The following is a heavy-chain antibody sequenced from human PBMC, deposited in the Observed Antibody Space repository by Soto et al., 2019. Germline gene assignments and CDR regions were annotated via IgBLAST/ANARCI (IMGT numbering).Heavy chain of an antibody. J-gene: IGHJ4*02. CDR2: ISAYNGNT. CDR1: GYTFTSYG. V-gene: IGHV1-18*01. CDR3: ASTHDYGDSIFDY. D-gene: IGHD4-17*01. Sequence: GASVKVSCKASGYTFTSYGISWVRQAPGQGLEWMGWISAYNGNTNYAQKFQGRVTITADESTSTAYMELSSLRSEDTAVYYCASTHDYGDSIFDYWGQGTLVTISS.